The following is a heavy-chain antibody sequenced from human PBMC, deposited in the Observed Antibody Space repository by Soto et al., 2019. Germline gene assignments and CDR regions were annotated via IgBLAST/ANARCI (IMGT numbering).Heavy chain of an antibody. CDR1: GFTFSSYG. J-gene: IGHJ4*02. Sequence: QVQLVESGGGVVQPGRSLRLSCAASGFTFSSYGMHWVRQAPGKGLEWVAVISSDGSNKYYEDSVKGRLTISRDNSKNTLYLQMNSLRAEDTAVYYCGGDSSGYYFDYWGQGTLVTVSS. D-gene: IGHD3-22*01. CDR3: GGDSSGYYFDY. V-gene: IGHV3-30*03. CDR2: ISSDGSNK.